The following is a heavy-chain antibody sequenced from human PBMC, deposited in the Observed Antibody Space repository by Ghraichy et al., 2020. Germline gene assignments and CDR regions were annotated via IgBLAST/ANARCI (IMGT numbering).Heavy chain of an antibody. CDR2: INAGNGNT. D-gene: IGHD2-2*01. CDR3: ARVILGYCSSTSCHPYFDY. CDR1: GYTFTSYA. V-gene: IGHV1-3*01. Sequence: ASVKVSCKASGYTFTSYAMHWVRQAPGQRLEWMGWINAGNGNTKYSQKFQGRVTITRDTSASTAYMELSSLRSEDTAVYYCARVILGYCSSTSCHPYFDYAAQRALVAFS. J-gene: IGHJ4*02.